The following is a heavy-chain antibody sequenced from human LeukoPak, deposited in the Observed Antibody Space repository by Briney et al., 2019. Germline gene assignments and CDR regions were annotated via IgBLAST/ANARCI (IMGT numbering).Heavy chain of an antibody. J-gene: IGHJ4*02. V-gene: IGHV4-59*02. CDR1: NGPVKNYY. CDR2: FLYSGTT. D-gene: IGHD1-1*01. Sequence: SETLSLTCSVSNGPVKNYYWTWIRQPPGQGLEWIGNFLYSGTTAYRPSLDSRLIISVENSKHPFSLSLFSVTAAEAADYCWATLVGNGSRYHFDTWGQGTQVTVSS. CDR3: ATLVGNGSRYHFDT.